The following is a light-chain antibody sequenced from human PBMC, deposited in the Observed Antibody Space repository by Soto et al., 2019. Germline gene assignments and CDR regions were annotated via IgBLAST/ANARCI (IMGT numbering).Light chain of an antibody. CDR3: QQRKHWPPLT. J-gene: IGKJ5*01. CDR2: DVS. Sequence: EVVLTQSPATLSLSPGERATLSCRASQSVDRYIAWYQQKPGQAPRLIIYDVSNRATGIPARFSGSGSGTDFPPTISSLEPEDFAVYYCQQRKHWPPLTFGQGTRLEIK. CDR1: QSVDRY. V-gene: IGKV3-11*01.